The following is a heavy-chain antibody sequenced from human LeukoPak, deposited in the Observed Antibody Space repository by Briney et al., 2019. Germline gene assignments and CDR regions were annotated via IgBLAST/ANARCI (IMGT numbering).Heavy chain of an antibody. CDR2: INPSGGST. D-gene: IGHD1-26*01. CDR1: GYTFTSYY. V-gene: IGHV1-46*01. Sequence: ASVKVSCKASGYTFTSYYIHWVRQAPGQGLEWMGIINPSGGSTSYAQKFQGRVTMTRDTSTSTVYMELSSLRSEDTAVYYCARDLGEGAFDIWGQGTMVTVSS. CDR3: ARDLGEGAFDI. J-gene: IGHJ3*02.